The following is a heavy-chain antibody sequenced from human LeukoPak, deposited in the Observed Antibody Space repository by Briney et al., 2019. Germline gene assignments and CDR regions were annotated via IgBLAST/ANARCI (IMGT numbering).Heavy chain of an antibody. V-gene: IGHV1-8*02. J-gene: IGHJ4*02. CDR2: MNPNSGNT. D-gene: IGHD3-22*01. CDR1: GYTFTGYY. CDR3: ARVSSSGYYADY. Sequence: ASVKVSCKASGYTFTGYYMHWVRQATGQGLEWMGWMNPNSGNTGYAQKFQGRVTMTRNTSISTAYMELSSLRSEDTAVYYCARVSSSGYYADYWGQGTLVTVSS.